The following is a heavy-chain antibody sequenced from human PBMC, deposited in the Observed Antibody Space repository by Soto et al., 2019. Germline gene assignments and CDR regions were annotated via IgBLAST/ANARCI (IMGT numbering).Heavy chain of an antibody. D-gene: IGHD6-6*01. V-gene: IGHV4-59*01. Sequence: SETLSLTCTVSGGSISSYYWSWIRQPPGKGLEWIGYIYYSGSTNYNPSLKSRVTISVDTSKNQFSLKLSSVTAADTAVYYCAVVEGGYSSSSVGAFDIWGQGTMVTVSS. CDR2: IYYSGST. CDR1: GGSISSYY. J-gene: IGHJ3*02. CDR3: AVVEGGYSSSSVGAFDI.